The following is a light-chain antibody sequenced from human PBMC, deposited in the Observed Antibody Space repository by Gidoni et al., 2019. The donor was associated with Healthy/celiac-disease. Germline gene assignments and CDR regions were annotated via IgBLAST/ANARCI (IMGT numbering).Light chain of an antibody. CDR1: SSVVGGDHY. J-gene: IGLJ2*01. V-gene: IGLV2-14*01. CDR2: EVS. Sequence: QSALTQPVSVSGYPGQSLTISCTGTSSVVGGDHYVSCYQHQPGKATKLMIYEVSNRPSGVSNRFSGSKSGNTASLTISGLQAEDEADYYCSSYTSSSTVVFGGGTKLTVL. CDR3: SSYTSSSTVV.